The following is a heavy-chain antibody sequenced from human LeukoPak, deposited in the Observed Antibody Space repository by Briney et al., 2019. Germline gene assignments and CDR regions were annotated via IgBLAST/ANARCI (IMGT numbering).Heavy chain of an antibody. J-gene: IGHJ4*02. Sequence: SVKVSCKASGGTFSSYAISWVRQAPGQGLEWMGGIIPIFGTANYAQKFQGRVTITADKSTSTAYMELSSLRSEDTAVYYCARGYYDTLTGYLNQYYFDYWGQGTLVTVSS. V-gene: IGHV1-69*06. D-gene: IGHD3-9*01. CDR2: IIPIFGTA. CDR1: GGTFSSYA. CDR3: ARGYYDTLTGYLNQYYFDY.